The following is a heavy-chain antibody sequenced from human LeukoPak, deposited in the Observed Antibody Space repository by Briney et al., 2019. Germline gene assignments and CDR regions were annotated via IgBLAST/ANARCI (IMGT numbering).Heavy chain of an antibody. D-gene: IGHD5-24*01. J-gene: IGHJ3*02. CDR2: IILIFGTA. V-gene: IGHV1-69*05. Sequence: GSSVKVSCKASGGTFNSYAISWVRQAPGQGLEWMGGIILIFGTANYAQKFQGRVTITTDESTSTAYMELSSLRSEDTAVYYCARGRSPPGAFDIWGQGTMVTVSS. CDR1: GGTFNSYA. CDR3: ARGRSPPGAFDI.